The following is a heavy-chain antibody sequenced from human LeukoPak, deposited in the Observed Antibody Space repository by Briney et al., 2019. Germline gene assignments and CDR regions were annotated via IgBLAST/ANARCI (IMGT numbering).Heavy chain of an antibody. Sequence: TTSETLSLTCTVSGYSISSGYYWGWIRQPPGKGLEWIGSIYHSGSTYYNPSLKSRVTISVDTSKNQFSLKLSSVTAADTAVYYCASPPDYDGNCALNAFDIWGQRTMVTVSS. CDR2: IYHSGST. D-gene: IGHD4-23*01. CDR3: ASPPDYDGNCALNAFDI. V-gene: IGHV4-38-2*02. J-gene: IGHJ3*02. CDR1: GYSISSGYY.